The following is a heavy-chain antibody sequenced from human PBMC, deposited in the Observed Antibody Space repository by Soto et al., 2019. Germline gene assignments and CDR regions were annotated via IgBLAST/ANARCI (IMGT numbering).Heavy chain of an antibody. CDR2: ISGSGGST. V-gene: IGHV3-23*01. D-gene: IGHD4-17*01. CDR1: GFTFSSYA. CDR3: AKGIYGDYDFLVLGVGYFDY. J-gene: IGHJ4*02. Sequence: GGSLRLSCAASGFTFSSYAMSWVRQAPGKGLEWVSAISGSGGSTYYADSVKGRFTISRDNSKNTLYLQMNSLRAEDTAVYYCAKGIYGDYDFLVLGVGYFDYWGQGTLVTVSS.